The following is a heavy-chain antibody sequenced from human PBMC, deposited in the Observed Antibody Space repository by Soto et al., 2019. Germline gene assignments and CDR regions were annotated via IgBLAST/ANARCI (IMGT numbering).Heavy chain of an antibody. CDR3: AKKITFGGVIVTNWFDP. CDR2: ISGSGGST. CDR1: GFTSSSYA. D-gene: IGHD3-16*02. Sequence: GGSLRLSCAASGFTSSSYAMSWVRQAPGKGLEWVSAISGSGGSTYYADSVKGRFTISRDNSKNTLYLQMNSLRAEDTAVYYCAKKITFGGVIVTNWFDPWGQGTLVTVSS. J-gene: IGHJ5*02. V-gene: IGHV3-23*01.